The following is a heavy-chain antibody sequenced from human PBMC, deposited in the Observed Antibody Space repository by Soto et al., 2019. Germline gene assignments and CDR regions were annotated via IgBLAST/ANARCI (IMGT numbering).Heavy chain of an antibody. CDR3: ARLGIAVAGTYGMDV. J-gene: IGHJ6*02. CDR1: GYSFTSYW. CDR2: IYPGDSDT. D-gene: IGHD6-19*01. Sequence: EVQLVQSGAEVKKPGESLKISCKGSGYSFTSYWIGWVRQMPGKGLEWMGIIYPGDSDTRHSPSFQGQVTISADKSISTAYLQWSSLKASDTAMYSCARLGIAVAGTYGMDVWGQGTTVTVSS. V-gene: IGHV5-51*01.